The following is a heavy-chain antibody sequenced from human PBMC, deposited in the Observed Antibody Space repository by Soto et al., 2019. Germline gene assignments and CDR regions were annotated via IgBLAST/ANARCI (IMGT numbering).Heavy chain of an antibody. Sequence: SETLSLASTVSGASISSGTYYWSWIRQYPGKGLEWLGYIYYIGNTSYNPSLKSRVFISVDTSTNQFSLKLTSVTAADTAVYYCARGRYYDSSGYPTHDCWGQGTLVTVSS. D-gene: IGHD3-22*01. CDR1: GASISSGTYY. J-gene: IGHJ4*02. V-gene: IGHV4-31*03. CDR2: IYYIGNT. CDR3: ARGRYYDSSGYPTHDC.